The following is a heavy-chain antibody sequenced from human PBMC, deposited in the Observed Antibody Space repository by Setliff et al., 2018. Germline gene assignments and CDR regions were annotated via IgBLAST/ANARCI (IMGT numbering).Heavy chain of an antibody. J-gene: IGHJ5*02. V-gene: IGHV1-18*01. D-gene: IGHD2-15*01. CDR2: ISPYNGHA. CDR1: GYLLTSYG. CDR3: VRRVAGKGWFDP. Sequence: ASVKVSCKTSGYLLTSYGLTWVRQAPGQGLDWLGWISPYNGHANYAQNLQGRVTMTTDTSTNTIYLQMNNLGVDDTAIYYCVRRVAGKGWFDPWGQGTLVTVSS.